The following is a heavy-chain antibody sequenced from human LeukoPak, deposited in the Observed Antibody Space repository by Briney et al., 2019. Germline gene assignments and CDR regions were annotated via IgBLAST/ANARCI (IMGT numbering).Heavy chain of an antibody. V-gene: IGHV3-9*01. Sequence: PGGSLRLSCAASGFTFDDYAMHWVRQAPGKGLEWVSGISWNSGSIGYADSVKGRFTISRDNAKNSLYLQMNSLRAEDTALYYCAKVLNVLRYFGPMDVWGQGTMVTVSS. D-gene: IGHD3-9*01. CDR3: AKVLNVLRYFGPMDV. CDR1: GFTFDDYA. J-gene: IGHJ6*02. CDR2: ISWNSGSI.